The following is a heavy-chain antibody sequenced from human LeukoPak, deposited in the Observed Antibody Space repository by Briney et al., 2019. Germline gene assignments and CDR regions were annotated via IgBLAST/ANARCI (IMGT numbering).Heavy chain of an antibody. J-gene: IGHJ4*02. CDR2: INLNSGGT. CDR1: GYTFTGYY. CDR3: ARVSSRGWQPDY. Sequence: GASVKVSCKASGYTFTGYYMHWVRQAPGQGLEWMGWINLNSGGTNYPQKFQGRVTMTRDTSMSTAYMELSRLRSDDTAVYYCARVSSRGWQPDYWGQGTLVTVSA. D-gene: IGHD6-19*01. V-gene: IGHV1-2*02.